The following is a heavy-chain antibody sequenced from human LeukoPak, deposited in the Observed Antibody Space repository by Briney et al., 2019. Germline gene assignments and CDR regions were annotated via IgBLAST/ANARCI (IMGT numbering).Heavy chain of an antibody. D-gene: IGHD1-26*01. V-gene: IGHV4-34*01. J-gene: IGHJ6*02. CDR2: INHSGTT. Sequence: SETLSLTCAVYGGSFSGYYWSWIRQPPGKGLEWIGEINHSGTTNYYPSFKSRVTISLDTSKNEFSLRLKSLTAADTAVYYCAGQVGARIRYYYTSGLDVWGQGTTVAVSS. CDR3: AGQVGARIRYYYTSGLDV. CDR1: GGSFSGYY.